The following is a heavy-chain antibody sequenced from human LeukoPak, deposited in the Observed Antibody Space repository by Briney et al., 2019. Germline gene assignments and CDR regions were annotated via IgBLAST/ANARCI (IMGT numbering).Heavy chain of an antibody. CDR3: ARRYYYDSSGYYLRTSDAFDI. Sequence: GESLKISCKGSGYSFTSYWIDLVRQMPGKGLEWVGIIYPGDSDTRYSPSFQGQVTISADKSISTAYLQWSSLKASDTAMYYCARRYYYDSSGYYLRTSDAFDIWGQGTMVTVSS. CDR1: GYSFTSYW. D-gene: IGHD3-22*01. CDR2: IYPGDSDT. V-gene: IGHV5-51*01. J-gene: IGHJ3*02.